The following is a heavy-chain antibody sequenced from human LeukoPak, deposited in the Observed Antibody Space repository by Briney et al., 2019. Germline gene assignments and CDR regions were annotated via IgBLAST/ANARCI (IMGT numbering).Heavy chain of an antibody. CDR1: GGSISSGDYY. J-gene: IGHJ3*02. V-gene: IGHV4-30-4*02. CDR3: AREDTAMVRTAFDI. Sequence: SETLSLTCTVSGGSISSGDYYWSWVRQPPGKGLEWIGYIYYSGSTYYNPSLKSRVTISVDTSKNQFSLKLSSVTAADTAVYFCAREDTAMVRTAFDIWGQGTMVTVSS. D-gene: IGHD5-18*01. CDR2: IYYSGST.